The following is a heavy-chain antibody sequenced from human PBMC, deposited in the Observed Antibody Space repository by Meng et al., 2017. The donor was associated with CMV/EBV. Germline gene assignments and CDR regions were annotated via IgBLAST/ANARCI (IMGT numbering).Heavy chain of an antibody. CDR1: GFTFSSYA. J-gene: IGHJ4*02. CDR3: ARESFGSHFDY. CDR2: ISYDGSNK. D-gene: IGHD1-26*01. Sequence: GGSLRLSCAASGFTFSSYAMHWVRQAPGKGLEWVAVISYDGSNKYYADSVKGRFTISRDNSKNTLYLQMNSLRAGDTAVYYCARESFGSHFDYWGQGTLVTVSS. V-gene: IGHV3-30-3*01.